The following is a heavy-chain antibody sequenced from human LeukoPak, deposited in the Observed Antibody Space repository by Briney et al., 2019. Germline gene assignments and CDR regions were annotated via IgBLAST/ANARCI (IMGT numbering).Heavy chain of an antibody. D-gene: IGHD6-19*01. CDR2: IYPGDSDT. Sequence: GESLKISCKGSGHSFTSYWIGWAGQMPGKGLEWMGIIYPGDSDTRYSPSFEGQVTISADKSITTAYLQWSSLKASDSAMYYCARQIAGSSGWCYDYWGQGTLVTVSS. J-gene: IGHJ4*02. CDR3: ARQIAGSSGWCYDY. CDR1: GHSFTSYW. V-gene: IGHV5-51*01.